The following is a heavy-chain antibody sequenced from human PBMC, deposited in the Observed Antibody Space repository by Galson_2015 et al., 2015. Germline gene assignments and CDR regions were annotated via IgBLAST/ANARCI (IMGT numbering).Heavy chain of an antibody. D-gene: IGHD6-19*01. Sequence: SLRLSCAASGFTFSSYGMHWVRQAPGKGPEWVAVISYDGSNKYYADSVKGRFTISRNNSKNTLYLQMNSLRAEDTAVYYCAKDIWSRYSSGWSEKNNWFDPSGQGTLVTVSS. CDR2: ISYDGSNK. CDR1: GFTFSSYG. J-gene: IGHJ5*02. V-gene: IGHV3-30*18. CDR3: AKDIWSRYSSGWSEKNNWFDP.